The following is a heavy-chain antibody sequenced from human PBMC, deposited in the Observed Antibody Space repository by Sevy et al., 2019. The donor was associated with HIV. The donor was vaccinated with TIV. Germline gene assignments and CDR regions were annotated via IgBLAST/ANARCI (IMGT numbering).Heavy chain of an antibody. D-gene: IGHD3-3*01. CDR2: MYHCGST. J-gene: IGHJ5*02. V-gene: IGHV4-59*01. CDR3: ARDYRRDFWSGYSNYFDP. CDR1: GDSITRYF. Sequence: SETLSLTCTVSGDSITRYFWSWIRQPPGKGLEWIGYMYHCGSTNYNPSLKRRVSLSIDTSKNEFSLTLSSVTAADTAVYYCARDYRRDFWSGYSNYFDPWGPGILVTVSS.